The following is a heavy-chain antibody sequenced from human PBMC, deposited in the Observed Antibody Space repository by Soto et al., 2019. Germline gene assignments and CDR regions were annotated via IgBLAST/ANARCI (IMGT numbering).Heavy chain of an antibody. Sequence: GGSLRLSCAASGFTFSNYAMTWVRQARGKGLEWVSAISGSGGTTYYADSVKGRFTISRDNSKNTLYLQMNSLRVEDTALYYCAKDGGALAAAAVRPLGASDCWGQGTLVTVSS. J-gene: IGHJ4*02. D-gene: IGHD6-13*01. CDR2: ISGSGGTT. V-gene: IGHV3-23*01. CDR3: AKDGGALAAAAVRPLGASDC. CDR1: GFTFSNYA.